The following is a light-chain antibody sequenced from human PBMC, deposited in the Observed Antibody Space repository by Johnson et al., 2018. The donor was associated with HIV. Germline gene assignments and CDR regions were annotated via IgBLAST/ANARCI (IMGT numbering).Light chain of an antibody. J-gene: IGLJ1*01. Sequence: SVLTQPPSVSAAPGQRVTISCSGSSSNIGDNYVSWYQQFSGTAPKLLIYENNKRPSGIPDRFSGSKSGTSATLGITGLQTGDEADYYCGTWDTSLTVGVFGTGTKVTVL. CDR1: SSNIGDNY. CDR2: ENN. CDR3: GTWDTSLTVGV. V-gene: IGLV1-51*02.